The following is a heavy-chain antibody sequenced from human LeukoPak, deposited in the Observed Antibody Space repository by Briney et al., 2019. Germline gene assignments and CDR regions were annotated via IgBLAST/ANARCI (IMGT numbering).Heavy chain of an antibody. CDR2: IRYDGSNK. V-gene: IGHV3-30*02. CDR1: GFTFSSYG. D-gene: IGHD3-9*01. Sequence: GGSLRLSCAASGFTFSSYGMHWVRQAPGKGLEWVAFIRYDGSNKYYADSVKGRFTISRDNSKNTLYLQMNSLRAEDTAVYYCAKDALVTWRYYYYYYYMDVWGKGTTVTISS. J-gene: IGHJ6*03. CDR3: AKDALVTWRYYYYYYYMDV.